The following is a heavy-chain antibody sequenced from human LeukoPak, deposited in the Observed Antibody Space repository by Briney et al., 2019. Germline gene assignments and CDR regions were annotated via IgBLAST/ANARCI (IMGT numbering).Heavy chain of an antibody. D-gene: IGHD6-19*01. Sequence: PGGSLRLSCAASGFTFSSYAMTWVRQAPGKGLEWVATISGISGSTSYADSVKGRFTISRDNSKNTLCLQMNSLRADDTAVYYCAKDREAVATRGFDYWGQGTLVTVSS. CDR1: GFTFSSYA. CDR3: AKDREAVATRGFDY. J-gene: IGHJ4*02. CDR2: ISGISGST. V-gene: IGHV3-23*01.